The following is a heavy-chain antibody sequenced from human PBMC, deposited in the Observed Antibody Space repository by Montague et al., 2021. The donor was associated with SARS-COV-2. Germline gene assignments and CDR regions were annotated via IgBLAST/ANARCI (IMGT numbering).Heavy chain of an antibody. CDR3: ARMPDQVWLDY. D-gene: IGHD5-18*01. CDR1: GFSLSTSGMR. Sequence: PALVKPTQTLTLTCTFSGFSLSTSGMRVSWIRRPPGKALEWLAVIDWDDDKSYSTSLKTRLTISKDTSKNQVVLTMTNMDPVDTATYYCARMPDQVWLDYWGQGILVTVSS. J-gene: IGHJ4*02. V-gene: IGHV2-70*01. CDR2: IDWDDDK.